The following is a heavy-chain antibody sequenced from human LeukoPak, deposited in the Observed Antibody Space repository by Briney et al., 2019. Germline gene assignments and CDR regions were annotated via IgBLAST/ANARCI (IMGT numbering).Heavy chain of an antibody. CDR2: VYYSGGT. D-gene: IGHD2-21*02. CDR3: ARVTSALFHY. V-gene: IGHV4-39*07. J-gene: IGHJ4*02. CDR1: GASISSGSYY. Sequence: SETLSLTCTVSGASISSGSYYWGWVRQPSGKRLEWIGSVYYSGGTQSNPSLTSRVTISLDTSKNQFSLKLSSVTAADTAVYYCARVTSALFHYWGRGTLVTVSS.